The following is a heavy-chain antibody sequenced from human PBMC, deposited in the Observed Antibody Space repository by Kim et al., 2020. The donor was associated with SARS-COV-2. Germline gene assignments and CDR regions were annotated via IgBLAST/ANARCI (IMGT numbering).Heavy chain of an antibody. CDR1: GFTFDDYA. CDR3: AKEKPRIADTAMVTDYYYGMDV. Sequence: GGSLRLSCAASGFTFDDYAMHWVRQAPGKGLEWVSLISGDGGSTYYADSVKGRFTISRDNSKNSLYLQMNSLRTEDTALYYCAKEKPRIADTAMVTDYYYGMDVWGQGTTVTVSS. V-gene: IGHV3-43*02. D-gene: IGHD5-18*01. CDR2: ISGDGGST. J-gene: IGHJ6*02.